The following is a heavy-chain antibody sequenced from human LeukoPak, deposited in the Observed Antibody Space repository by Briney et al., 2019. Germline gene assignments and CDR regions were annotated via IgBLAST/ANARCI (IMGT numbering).Heavy chain of an antibody. J-gene: IGHJ3*02. CDR1: EFTFSSYA. CDR3: AKIRGYSGYDLTSAFDI. D-gene: IGHD5-12*01. CDR2: ISSGST. Sequence: GGSLRLSCAASEFTFSSYAMSWVRQAPGKGLEWVSTISSGSTYYGDSVKGRFTISRDNSKNTLYLQMDSLRAEDTAIYYCAKIRGYSGYDLTSAFDIWGQGTMVTVSS. V-gene: IGHV3-23*01.